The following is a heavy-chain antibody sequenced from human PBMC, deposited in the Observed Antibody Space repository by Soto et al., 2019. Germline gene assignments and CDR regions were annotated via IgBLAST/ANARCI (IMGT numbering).Heavy chain of an antibody. CDR1: GYSFTSYW. Sequence: PGESLKISCKASGYSFTSYWIGWVRQMPGKGLEWMGVIYPGDSETRYRPSFQGQVTISADKSTSTAYLQWSSLKASDTAMYYCELPGTVSTPDYHYGMDVWGQGTTVTVSS. V-gene: IGHV5-51*03. CDR3: ELPGTVSTPDYHYGMDV. D-gene: IGHD4-4*01. J-gene: IGHJ6*02. CDR2: IYPGDSET.